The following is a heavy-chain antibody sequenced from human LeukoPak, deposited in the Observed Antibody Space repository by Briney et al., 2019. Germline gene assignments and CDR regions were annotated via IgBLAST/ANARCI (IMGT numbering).Heavy chain of an antibody. CDR2: ISSSSSTI. CDR3: ARAPSQQLGPFDI. V-gene: IGHV3-48*01. Sequence: GGSLRLSCAASGFTFSSYSMNWVRQAPGKGLEWVSYISSSSSTIYYADSVKGRFTISRDNAKNSLYLQMNSLRAEDTAVYYCARAPSQQLGPFDIWGQGTVVTVSS. CDR1: GFTFSSYS. D-gene: IGHD6-13*01. J-gene: IGHJ3*02.